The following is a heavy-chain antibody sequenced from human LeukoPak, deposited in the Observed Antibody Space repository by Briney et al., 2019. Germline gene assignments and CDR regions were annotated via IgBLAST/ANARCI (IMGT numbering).Heavy chain of an antibody. Sequence: GGSLRLSCAASGFTFTNYAMTWVRQAPGKGLEGGASISGSGNTYYADSAKGRFSISRDNSKNTLSLQMNSLRAEDTAVYYCAKGGPGSGYSRIDSWGQGTLVTVSS. CDR1: GFTFTNYA. D-gene: IGHD3-22*01. J-gene: IGHJ4*02. V-gene: IGHV3-23*01. CDR2: ISGSGNT. CDR3: AKGGPGSGYSRIDS.